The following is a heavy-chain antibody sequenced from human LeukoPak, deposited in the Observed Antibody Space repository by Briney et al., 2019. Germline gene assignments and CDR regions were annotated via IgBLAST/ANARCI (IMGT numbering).Heavy chain of an antibody. J-gene: IGHJ4*02. CDR3: ARGDWNYPKLDH. D-gene: IGHD1-7*01. CDR2: INHSGST. Sequence: PSETLSLTRAVYGGSFSGYYWSWIRHPPGKGLEWIGEINHSGSTNYNPPLKSRVTISVDTSKNQFSLKLSSVTAADTAVYYCARGDWNYPKLDHWGQGTLVTVSS. V-gene: IGHV4-34*01. CDR1: GGSFSGYY.